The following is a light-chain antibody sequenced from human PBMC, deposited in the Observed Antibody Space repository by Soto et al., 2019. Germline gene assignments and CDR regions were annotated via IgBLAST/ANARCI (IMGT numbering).Light chain of an antibody. CDR1: QSVSSY. V-gene: IGKV3-11*01. CDR3: QQRSNWRFT. Sequence: EIVLTKSPATLSLSPGERATLSCRASQSVSSYLAWYQQKPGQAPRLLIYDASNRATGIPARFSGGGSGTDFTLTISSLEPDDFAVYYCQQRSNWRFTFGPGTKVDIK. CDR2: DAS. J-gene: IGKJ3*01.